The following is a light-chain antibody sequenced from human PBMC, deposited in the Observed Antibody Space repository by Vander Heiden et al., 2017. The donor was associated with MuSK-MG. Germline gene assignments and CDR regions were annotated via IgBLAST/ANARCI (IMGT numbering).Light chain of an antibody. CDR1: KLVDKY. V-gene: IGLV3-1*01. Sequence: SYELTHPPSVSVSPRQPASITCSGDKLVDKYACWHEKKPGQSLVLVIDQDSKRAAGIPERFSGSNSGNTATLTMSGTQAMDEDDYYCQAWDSSNVVFGGGTKLTVL. CDR3: QAWDSSNVV. J-gene: IGLJ2*01. CDR2: QDS.